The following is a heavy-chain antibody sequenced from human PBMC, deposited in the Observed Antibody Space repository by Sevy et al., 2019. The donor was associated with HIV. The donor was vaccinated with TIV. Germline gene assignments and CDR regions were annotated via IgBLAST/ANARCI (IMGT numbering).Heavy chain of an antibody. D-gene: IGHD4-4*01. J-gene: IGHJ4*02. Sequence: SETLSLTCTVSGDSVSSDNYYWSWIRQPPGKGLEWIGYMFYRGSTNYNPSLKSRVTISVDTSKNQFSMKLNSVTAADTAVYYCARLSAVSRSYSFDYWGQGTLVTVSS. CDR3: ARLSAVSRSYSFDY. V-gene: IGHV4-61*01. CDR2: MFYRGST. CDR1: GDSVSSDNYY.